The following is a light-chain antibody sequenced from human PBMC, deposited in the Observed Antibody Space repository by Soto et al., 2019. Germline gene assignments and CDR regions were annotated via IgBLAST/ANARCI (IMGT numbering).Light chain of an antibody. CDR2: RAS. Sequence: DIQMTQSPSSLSASVGDRVTISCRASQSISTYLHWYQQKPVTAPRLLIYRASSVKSGVAPRFSGSGSGRDFTHTISSRSHEDIATYIWQLIYRSPPSTFGQGTQVEGK. J-gene: IGKJ1*01. V-gene: IGKV1-39*01. CDR3: QLIYRSPPST. CDR1: QSISTY.